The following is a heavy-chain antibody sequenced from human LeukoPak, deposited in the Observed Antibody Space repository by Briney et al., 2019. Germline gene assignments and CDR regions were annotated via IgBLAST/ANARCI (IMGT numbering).Heavy chain of an antibody. CDR1: GFTFSSYG. Sequence: GGSLRLSCAASGFTFSSYGMHWVRQAPGKGLEWVAFIRYDGSNKYYADSVKGRFTISRDNSKNTLYLQMNSLRAEDTAVYYCAKDRDSSSWSPYYYYMDVWGKGTTVTVSS. V-gene: IGHV3-30*02. CDR3: AKDRDSSSWSPYYYYMDV. J-gene: IGHJ6*03. D-gene: IGHD6-13*01. CDR2: IRYDGSNK.